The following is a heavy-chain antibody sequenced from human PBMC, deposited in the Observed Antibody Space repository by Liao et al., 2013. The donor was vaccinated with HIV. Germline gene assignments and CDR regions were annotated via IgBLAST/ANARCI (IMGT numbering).Heavy chain of an antibody. V-gene: IGHV4-34*01. CDR1: GGSFSGNF. CDR3: ARRPYYYGSGNYYIFLTY. J-gene: IGHJ4*02. D-gene: IGHD3-10*01. CDR2: INHSGST. Sequence: QVQLQQWGAGLLKPSETLSLTCAVYGGSFSGNFWSWIRQPPGKGLEWIGEINHSGSTNYNPSLKSRVTISVDTSKNQFSLKLTSVTAADTAVYYCARRPYYYGSGNYYIFLTYWGQGTLVTVSS.